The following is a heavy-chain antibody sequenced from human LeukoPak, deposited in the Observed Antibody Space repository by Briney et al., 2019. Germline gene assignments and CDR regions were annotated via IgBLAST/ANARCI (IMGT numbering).Heavy chain of an antibody. V-gene: IGHV3-20*04. J-gene: IGHJ4*02. Sequence: GGSLRLSCAASGFTSGDYGMSWVRQDPGKGLEWVSGFNWNCGSTGYADSVKGRFTISRDNAKNSLYLQMNSLRAEDPALYYCARGEVGTQYWGQGTLVTVSS. CDR2: FNWNCGST. CDR1: GFTSGDYG. D-gene: IGHD1-26*01. CDR3: ARGEVGTQY.